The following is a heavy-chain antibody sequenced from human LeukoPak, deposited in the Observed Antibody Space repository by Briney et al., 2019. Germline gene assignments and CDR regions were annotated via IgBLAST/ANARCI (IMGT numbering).Heavy chain of an antibody. J-gene: IGHJ3*02. V-gene: IGHV3-33*01. D-gene: IGHD4-23*01. CDR3: ARGSTVVSYAFDI. Sequence: PGGSLRLSCAASGFTFSSYGMHWVRQAPGKGLEWVAVIWYDGSNKYYADSVKGRFTISRDNSKNTLHLQMNSLRAEDTAVYYCARGSTVVSYAFDIWGQGTMVTVSS. CDR1: GFTFSSYG. CDR2: IWYDGSNK.